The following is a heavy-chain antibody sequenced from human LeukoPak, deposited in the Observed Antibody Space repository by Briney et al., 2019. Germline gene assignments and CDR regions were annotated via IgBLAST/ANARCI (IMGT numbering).Heavy chain of an antibody. CDR2: ISAYNGNT. D-gene: IGHD3-22*01. V-gene: IGHV1-18*01. CDR3: ARVFHDSSGYYPYYFDY. CDR1: GYTFTSYG. Sequence: ASVKVSCKASGYTFTSYGISWVRQAPGQGLEWMGWISAYNGNTNYAQKLQGRVTMTTDTSTSTAYMELRSLRSDDTAVYYCARVFHDSSGYYPYYFDYWGQGTLVTVSS. J-gene: IGHJ4*02.